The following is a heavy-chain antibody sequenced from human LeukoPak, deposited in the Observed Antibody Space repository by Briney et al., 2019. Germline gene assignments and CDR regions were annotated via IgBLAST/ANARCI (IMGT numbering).Heavy chain of an antibody. CDR2: TYYRSKWYS. Sequence: SQTLSLTCAISGDSVSSNSAAWTWVRQSPARGLGWLGRTYYRSKWYSDYAVNVKSRITINPDTSKNQFSLQLNSVTPEDSAVYYCARVGSGWQLEFWGQGTLVTVSS. V-gene: IGHV6-1*01. CDR3: ARVGSGWQLEF. D-gene: IGHD6-19*01. CDR1: GDSVSSNSAA. J-gene: IGHJ4*02.